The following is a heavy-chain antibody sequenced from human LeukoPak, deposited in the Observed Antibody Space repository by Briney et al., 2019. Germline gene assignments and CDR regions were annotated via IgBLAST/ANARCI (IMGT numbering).Heavy chain of an antibody. Sequence: ASVKVSCKASGYTFTDYYMHWLRPAPGQGLEWMGWINPNSGGTNYEQKFQGWVTMTRDTSISTAYMELSRLRSDDTAVYYCANSMVAINNGYFDYWGQGTLVTVSS. CDR2: INPNSGGT. CDR3: ANSMVAINNGYFDY. CDR1: GYTFTDYY. J-gene: IGHJ4*02. V-gene: IGHV1-2*04. D-gene: IGHD5-12*01.